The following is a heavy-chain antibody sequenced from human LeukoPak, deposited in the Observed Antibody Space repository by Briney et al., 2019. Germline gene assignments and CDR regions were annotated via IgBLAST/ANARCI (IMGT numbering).Heavy chain of an antibody. CDR2: ISSSSSTI. Sequence: SGGSLRLSCAASGFTFRGYSMNWVRQAPGKGLECVSYISSSSSTIVYAESVKGRFTVARDNAKKSLCLKMNSMRDEDTAVSFWARGGYCGGATCYDYWGQGTLVTVSS. J-gene: IGHJ4*02. CDR3: ARGGYCGGATCYDY. CDR1: GFTFRGYS. D-gene: IGHD2-21*01. V-gene: IGHV3-48*02.